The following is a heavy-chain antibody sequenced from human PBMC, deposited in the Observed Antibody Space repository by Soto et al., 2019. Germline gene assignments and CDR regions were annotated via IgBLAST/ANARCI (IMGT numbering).Heavy chain of an antibody. CDR2: IIPIFGTA. CDR1: GGTFSSYA. J-gene: IGHJ3*02. Sequence: SVKVSCKASGGTFSSYAISWVRQAPRQGLEWMGGIIPIFGTANYAQKFQGRVTITADESTSTAYMELSSLRSEDTAVYYCARDTGSLDAFDIWGQGTMVTVSS. D-gene: IGHD3-10*01. V-gene: IGHV1-69*13. CDR3: ARDTGSLDAFDI.